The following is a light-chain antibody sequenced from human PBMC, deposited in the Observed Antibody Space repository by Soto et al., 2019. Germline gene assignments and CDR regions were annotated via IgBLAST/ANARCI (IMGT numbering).Light chain of an antibody. J-gene: IGKJ3*01. V-gene: IGKV3-20*01. CDR3: QQYGSSTPIS. CDR1: QSVSSTY. CDR2: GAS. Sequence: EIVLTQSPGTLSLSPGERVTLSCRASQSVSSTYLAWYQQKPGQAPRLLIYGASSRATGIPDRFSGSGSGTDFSLTISSLEPEEFAVYYCQQYGSSTPISFGPGNKVDIK.